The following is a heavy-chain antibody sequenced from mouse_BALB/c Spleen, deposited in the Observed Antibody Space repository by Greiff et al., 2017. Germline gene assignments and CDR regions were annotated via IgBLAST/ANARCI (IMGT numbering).Heavy chain of an antibody. CDR2: IYPGNSDT. CDR3: ASYYGNYGYAMDY. J-gene: IGHJ4*01. CDR1: GYTFTSYW. V-gene: IGHV1-5*01. D-gene: IGHD2-10*01. Sequence: EVQLQQSGTVLVRPGASVKMSCKASGYTFTSYWMHWVKQRPGQGLDWIGAIYPGNSDTSYNQKFKGKATLTAVTSTSTAYMELSSLTNEDSAVYYCASYYGNYGYAMDYWGQGTSVTVSS.